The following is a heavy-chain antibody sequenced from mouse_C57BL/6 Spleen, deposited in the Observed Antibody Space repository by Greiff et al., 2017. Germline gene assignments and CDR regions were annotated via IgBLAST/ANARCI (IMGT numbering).Heavy chain of an antibody. CDR2: IYPGDGDT. CDR3: ARWGYYSTDRDY. CDR1: GYAFSSSW. Sequence: QVQLKESGPELVKPGASVKISCKASGYAFSSSWMNWVKQRPGKGLEWIGRIYPGDGDTNYNGKFKGKATLTADKSSSTAYMQLSSLSSEDSAVYFCARWGYYSTDRDYWGQGTTLTVSS. V-gene: IGHV1-82*01. D-gene: IGHD2-5*01. J-gene: IGHJ2*01.